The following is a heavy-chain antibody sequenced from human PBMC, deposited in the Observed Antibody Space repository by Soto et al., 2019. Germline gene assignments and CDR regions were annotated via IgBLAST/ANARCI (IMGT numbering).Heavy chain of an antibody. V-gene: IGHV4-59*02. D-gene: IGHD3-3*01. J-gene: IGHJ6*02. CDR2: IHYTGST. CDR3: ARSYPNTIFGVVPSRGLDV. CDR1: GGSVNGYY. Sequence: PSETLSLTCAVYGGSVNGYYWSWIRQPPGKGLEWIGYIHYTGSTNFNPSLKNRVIISVDTSKNQFSLRLSSVTAADTAVYYCARSYPNTIFGVVPSRGLDVWGQGTTVTVSS.